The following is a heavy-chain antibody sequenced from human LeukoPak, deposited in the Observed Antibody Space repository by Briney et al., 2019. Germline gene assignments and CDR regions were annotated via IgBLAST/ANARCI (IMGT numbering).Heavy chain of an antibody. V-gene: IGHV1-8*01. J-gene: IGHJ3*02. CDR2: MNPSSGNT. CDR3: ARGGMSPYCSGGSCFDAFDI. CDR1: GYTFTSYD. Sequence: ASVKVSCKASGYTFTSYDINWVRQATGQGLEWMGWMNPSSGNTGYAQKFQGRVTMTRNTSISTAYMELSSLRSEDTAVYYCARGGMSPYCSGGSCFDAFDIWGQGTMVTVSS. D-gene: IGHD2-15*01.